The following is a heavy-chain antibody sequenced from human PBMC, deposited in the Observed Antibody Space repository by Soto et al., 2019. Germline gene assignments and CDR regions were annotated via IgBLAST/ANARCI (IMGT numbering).Heavy chain of an antibody. J-gene: IGHJ4*02. CDR1: GFTFSSYS. CDR3: ASGAAFYYDTSRY. V-gene: IGHV3-21*01. CDR2: IGGSGGYI. Sequence: LRLSCAVSGFTFSSYSMNWVRQAPGKGLEWVSSIGGSGGYIYYADSVKGRFTISRDTSKSTLYLQMTSLRPEDTAVYYCASGAAFYYDTSRYWGQGTLVTVS. D-gene: IGHD3-22*01.